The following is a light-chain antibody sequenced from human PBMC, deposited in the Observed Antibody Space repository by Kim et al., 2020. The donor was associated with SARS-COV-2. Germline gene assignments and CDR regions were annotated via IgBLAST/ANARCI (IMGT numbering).Light chain of an antibody. CDR3: QVWDSRSDHRV. Sequence: SYELTQPPSVSVPPGKTATLTCGGKDIGTKSVHWYQQKPGQAPVSIIYSNSDRPSGIPERFSGSNAANTATLTINRVEAGDEADYFCQVWDSRSDHRVFGGGTQLTVL. J-gene: IGLJ3*02. CDR2: SNS. V-gene: IGLV3-21*04. CDR1: DIGTKS.